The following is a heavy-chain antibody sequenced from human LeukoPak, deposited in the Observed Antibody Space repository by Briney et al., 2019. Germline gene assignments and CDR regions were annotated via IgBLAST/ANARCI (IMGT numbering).Heavy chain of an antibody. CDR2: ISSAGGTI. J-gene: IGHJ4*02. CDR1: GFTFSSNS. V-gene: IGHV3-48*04. D-gene: IGHD1-20*01. Sequence: GGSLRLSCAASGFTFSSNSMNWVRQAPGKGLEWVSYISSAGGTIYYADSMKGRFTISRDNAKNTLYLQMNSLGAEDTAVYYCARDHRYNWNPTAWGQGTLVTVSS. CDR3: ARDHRYNWNPTA.